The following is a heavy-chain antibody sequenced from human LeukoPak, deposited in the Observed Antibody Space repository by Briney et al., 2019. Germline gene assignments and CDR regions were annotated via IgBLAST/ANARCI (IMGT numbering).Heavy chain of an antibody. CDR2: ISSSSSYI. V-gene: IGHV3-21*01. J-gene: IGHJ4*02. D-gene: IGHD1-26*01. CDR3: ARGDGSYPDY. CDR1: GLTFSSYS. Sequence: GGSLRLSCAASGLTFSSYSMNWVRQAPGKGLEWVSSISSSSSYIYYADSVKGRFTISRDNAKNSLYLQMNSLRAEDTAVYYCARGDGSYPDYWGQGTLVTVSS.